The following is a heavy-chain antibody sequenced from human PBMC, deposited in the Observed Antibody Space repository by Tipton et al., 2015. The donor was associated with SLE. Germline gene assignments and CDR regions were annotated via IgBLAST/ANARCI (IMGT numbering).Heavy chain of an antibody. J-gene: IGHJ4*02. D-gene: IGHD3-10*01. CDR2: NYYSWST. CDR3: ALLVRGAFDY. CDR1: GGSISSSSYY. Sequence: TLSLTCTVSGGSISSSSYYWGWIRQPPGKGLEWIGSNYYSWSTYYNPSPKSRVTISVDTSKNQFSLKLSSVTAADTAVYYCALLVRGAFDYWGQGTLVTVSS. V-gene: IGHV4-39*07.